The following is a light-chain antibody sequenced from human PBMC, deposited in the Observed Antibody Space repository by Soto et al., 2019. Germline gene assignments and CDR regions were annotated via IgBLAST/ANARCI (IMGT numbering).Light chain of an antibody. V-gene: IGKV3-15*01. CDR2: GAS. J-gene: IGKJ1*01. CDR1: QSINAH. Sequence: EVVMTQSPATLSVSPGERVTLSCRASQSINAHLAWYQQKPGQAPRLLIHGASTRATGIPARFSGSGFGTEFILTVSSLQSEDFAVYYCQQYNTWLWTFGQGTKVEFQ. CDR3: QQYNTWLWT.